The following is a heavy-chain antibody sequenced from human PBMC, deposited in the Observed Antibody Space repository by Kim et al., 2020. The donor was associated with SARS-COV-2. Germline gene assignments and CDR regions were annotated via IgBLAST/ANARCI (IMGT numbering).Heavy chain of an antibody. CDR1: GGSISSSNW. CDR3: ARVGGRWQRLARDWFDP. D-gene: IGHD6-25*01. CDR2: IYHSGST. Sequence: SETLSLTCAVSGGSISSSNWWSWVRQPPGKGLEWIGEIYHSGSTNYNPSLKSRVTISVDKSKNQFSLKLSSVTAADTAVYYCARVGGRWQRLARDWFDPWGQGTLVTVSS. V-gene: IGHV4-4*02. J-gene: IGHJ5*02.